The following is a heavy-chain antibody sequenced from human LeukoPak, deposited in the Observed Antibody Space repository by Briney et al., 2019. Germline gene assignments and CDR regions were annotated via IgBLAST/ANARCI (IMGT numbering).Heavy chain of an antibody. J-gene: IGHJ6*03. D-gene: IGHD2/OR15-2a*01. CDR2: ISYDGRNI. V-gene: IGHV3-30*04. CDR1: GFIFKSYA. CDR3: AKGVLSYYYMDV. Sequence: GRSLRLSCAASGFIFKSYAMHWVRQAPGKGLEWLAVISYDGRNIDYAASVKGRFTISRDNSEKTVYLQMNNVRADDTAVYLCAKGVLSYYYMDVWGAGTTVIVSS.